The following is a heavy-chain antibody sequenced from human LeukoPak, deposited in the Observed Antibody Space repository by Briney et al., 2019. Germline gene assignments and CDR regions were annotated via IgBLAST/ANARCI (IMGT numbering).Heavy chain of an antibody. V-gene: IGHV1-18*04. D-gene: IGHD2-2*01. J-gene: IGHJ4*02. CDR1: GYTFTSYG. CDR3: ARYCSSTSCLRRRFVGY. Sequence: ASVKVSCKASGYTFTSYGISWVRQAPGQGLEWMGWISAYNGNTNYAQKLQGRVTMTTDTSTSTAYMEPRSLRSDDTAVYYCARYCSSTSCLRRRFVGYWGQGTLVTVSS. CDR2: ISAYNGNT.